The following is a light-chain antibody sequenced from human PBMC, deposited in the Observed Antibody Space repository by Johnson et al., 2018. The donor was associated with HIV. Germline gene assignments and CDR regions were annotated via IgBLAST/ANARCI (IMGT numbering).Light chain of an antibody. V-gene: IGLV1-51*02. CDR3: GAWDSSLRVYV. Sequence: QSVLTQPPSVSAALGQKVTVSCAGSSSNIGKNYVSWYQQLPGTAPKVLIYERNKRPSGIPDRFSGSKSDTSATLGITGRQTGDEADYYCGAWDSSLRVYVFGTGTKVTVL. CDR1: SSNIGKNY. CDR2: ERN. J-gene: IGLJ1*01.